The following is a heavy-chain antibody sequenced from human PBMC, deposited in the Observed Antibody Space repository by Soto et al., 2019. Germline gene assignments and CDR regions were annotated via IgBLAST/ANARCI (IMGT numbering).Heavy chain of an antibody. CDR3: ARDNHLLRGGDAMDV. Sequence: SETLSLTCTVSGGSISSYYWSWIRQPPGKGLEWIGYIYYSGSTNYNPSLKSRVTISVDTSKNQFSLKLSSVTAADTAVYYGARDNHLLRGGDAMDVWGQGTTVTVSS. CDR2: IYYSGST. CDR1: GGSISSYY. V-gene: IGHV4-59*01. J-gene: IGHJ6*02.